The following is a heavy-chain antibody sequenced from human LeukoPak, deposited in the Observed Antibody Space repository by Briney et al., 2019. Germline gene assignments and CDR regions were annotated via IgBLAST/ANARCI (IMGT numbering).Heavy chain of an antibody. D-gene: IGHD6-13*01. V-gene: IGHV7-4-1*02. CDR3: ASSSWYRTQYNWFDP. Sequence: ASVKVSCKASGYTFTSYAMNWVRQAPGQGLEWMGWINTNTGNPTYAQGFTGRFVFSLDTSVSTAYLQISSLKAEDTAVHYCASSSWYRTQYNWFDPWGQGTLVTVSS. J-gene: IGHJ5*02. CDR2: INTNTGNP. CDR1: GYTFTSYA.